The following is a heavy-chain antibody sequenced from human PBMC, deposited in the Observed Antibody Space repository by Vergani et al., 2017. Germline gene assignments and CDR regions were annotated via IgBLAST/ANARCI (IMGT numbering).Heavy chain of an antibody. D-gene: IGHD5-12*01. J-gene: IGHJ4*02. CDR1: GFTFSSYW. V-gene: IGHV3-30*18. Sequence: VQLVESGGGLVQPGGSLRLSCAASGFTFSSYWMSWVRQAPGKGLEWVAVISYDGSNKYYADSVKGRFTISRDNSKNTLYLQMNSLRAEDTAVYYCAKDGALPGYSGYGVDYWGQGTLVTVSS. CDR2: ISYDGSNK. CDR3: AKDGALPGYSGYGVDY.